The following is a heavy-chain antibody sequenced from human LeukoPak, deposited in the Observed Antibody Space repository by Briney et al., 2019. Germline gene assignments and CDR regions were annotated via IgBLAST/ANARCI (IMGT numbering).Heavy chain of an antibody. CDR1: GVSISSGSDY. CDR2: IYFSGST. Sequence: SETLSLTCTVSGVSISSGSDYWGWIRQPPGKGLEWIGTIYFSGSTYYNPSLRSRVTISVDASKNQFSLKLSSVTAADTAVYYCARDSDYDYVWGSYRYIDYWGQGTLVTVSS. J-gene: IGHJ4*02. CDR3: ARDSDYDYVWGSYRYIDY. V-gene: IGHV4-39*07. D-gene: IGHD3-16*02.